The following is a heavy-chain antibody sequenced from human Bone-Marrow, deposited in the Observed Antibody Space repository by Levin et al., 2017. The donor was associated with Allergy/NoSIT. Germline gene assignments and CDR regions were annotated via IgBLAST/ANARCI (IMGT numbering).Heavy chain of an antibody. D-gene: IGHD3-3*01. V-gene: IGHV3-15*01. CDR3: TAGSPTFWSVYYTGYYYYVDV. J-gene: IGHJ6*03. Sequence: PGGSLRLSCAASGFTFSNARMSWVRQAPGKGLEWVGRIKSEPDGGTTDYAAPVKGRFTISRDDSKDMLDLQMNSLKTEDAAMYYCTAGSPTFWSVYYTGYYYYVDVWGKGTTVTVSS. CDR1: GFTFSNAR. CDR2: IKSEPDGGTT.